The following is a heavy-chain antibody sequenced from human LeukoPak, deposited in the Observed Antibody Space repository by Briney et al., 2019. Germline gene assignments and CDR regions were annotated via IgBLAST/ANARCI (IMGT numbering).Heavy chain of an antibody. D-gene: IGHD3-3*01. CDR2: IYTIGST. J-gene: IGHJ5*02. CDR3: AKTYDFWSGSGFDP. CDR1: GGSIISDY. V-gene: IGHV4-4*09. Sequence: SETLSLTCTVSGGSIISDYSSWIRQPPRKGLEWSGYIYTIGSTNYNPSLKGRVTISVDTSKTQFPLKLSSVTAADTAVYYCAKTYDFWSGSGFDPWGQGTLVTVSS.